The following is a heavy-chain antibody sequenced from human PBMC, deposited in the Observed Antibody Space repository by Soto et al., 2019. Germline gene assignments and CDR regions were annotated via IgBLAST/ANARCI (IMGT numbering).Heavy chain of an antibody. J-gene: IGHJ3*01. CDR2: IFHGGNT. V-gene: IGHV4-38-2*01. D-gene: IGHD2-15*01. CDR3: ARARWYDAFDV. Sequence: WETLSLTCAVSGFLISSGNYWGWIRKPPGKGLEWIGSIFHGGNTYYNPSLKSRVTISVDMSKNQFSLKLNSVTAADTAVYYCARARWYDAFDVWGQGTVVTVSS. CDR1: GFLISSGNY.